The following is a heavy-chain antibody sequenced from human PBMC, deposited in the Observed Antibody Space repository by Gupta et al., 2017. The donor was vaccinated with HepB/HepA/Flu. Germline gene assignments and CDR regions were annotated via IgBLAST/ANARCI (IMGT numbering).Heavy chain of an antibody. CDR1: GFTFSSYG. V-gene: IGHV3-33*01. J-gene: IGHJ6*02. CDR3: ARGLPYNPVYCSGGSCYYYYYGMDV. D-gene: IGHD2-15*01. CDR2: IWYDGSNK. Sequence: GESGGGVVQPGRSLRLSCAASGFTFSSYGMHWVRQAPGKGLEWVAVIWYDGSNKYYADSVKGRFTISRDNSKNTLYLQMNSLRAEDTAVYYCARGLPYNPVYCSGGSCYYYYYGMDVWGQGTTVTVSS.